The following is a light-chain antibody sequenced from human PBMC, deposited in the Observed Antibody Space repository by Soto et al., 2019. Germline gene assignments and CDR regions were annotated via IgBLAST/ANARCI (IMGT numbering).Light chain of an antibody. V-gene: IGKV3-15*01. Sequence: EIVMTQSPATLSVSPGERATLSCRASQSVSSNLAWYQQKPGQAPRLLIYDTSTRATGIPARFSGSGSGTEFTLTISSLQSEDFAVYYCQQYQSLTFGGGTKVDI. CDR2: DTS. CDR1: QSVSSN. J-gene: IGKJ4*01. CDR3: QQYQSLT.